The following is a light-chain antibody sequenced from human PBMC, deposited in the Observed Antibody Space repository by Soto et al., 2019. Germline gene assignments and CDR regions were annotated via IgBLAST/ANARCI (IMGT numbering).Light chain of an antibody. Sequence: DIQMTQSPSTLSSSVGDRVTITCRASQSISSWLAWYQQKPGKAPKLLIYKASSLDSGVPSRFSGSGSGTEFTLSSRGLQPDAVATYYCQRYKSYWTFGQGTKVEIK. J-gene: IGKJ1*01. CDR1: QSISSW. V-gene: IGKV1-5*03. CDR2: KAS. CDR3: QRYKSYWT.